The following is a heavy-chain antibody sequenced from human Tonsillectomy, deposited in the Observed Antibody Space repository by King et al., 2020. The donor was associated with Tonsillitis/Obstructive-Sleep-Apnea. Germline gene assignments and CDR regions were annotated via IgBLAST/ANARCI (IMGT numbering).Heavy chain of an antibody. CDR3: ARQIRYGSGNGQCDY. Sequence: QLQESGPGLVKPSETLSLTCTVSGASIRSTDFYWGWIRQPPGKGLEWIGSIYYSGSTFYNSSLKSRVTISVDTSKNQFSLMLSSVTAADTAVYYCARQIRYGSGNGQCDYWGQGTPVTVSS. CDR2: IYYSGST. V-gene: IGHV4-39*01. D-gene: IGHD3-10*01. CDR1: GASIRSTDFY. J-gene: IGHJ4*02.